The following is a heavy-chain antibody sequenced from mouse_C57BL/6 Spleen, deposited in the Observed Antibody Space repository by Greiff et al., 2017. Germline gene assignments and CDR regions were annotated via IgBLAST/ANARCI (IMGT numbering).Heavy chain of an antibody. Sequence: VQLQQSGPELVKPGASVKISCKASGYSFTGYYMNWVKQSPEKSLEWIGEINPSTGGTTYNQKFKAKATLTVYKSSGTAYMQLKSLTSEDSAVYYCARRAQAIDYWGQGTTLTVSS. CDR2: INPSTGGT. V-gene: IGHV1-42*01. CDR1: GYSFTGYY. J-gene: IGHJ2*01. CDR3: ARRAQAIDY. D-gene: IGHD3-2*02.